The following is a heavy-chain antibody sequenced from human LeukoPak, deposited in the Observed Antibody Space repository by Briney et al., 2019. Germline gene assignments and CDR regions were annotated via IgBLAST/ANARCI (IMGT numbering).Heavy chain of an antibody. D-gene: IGHD2-2*01. J-gene: IGHJ4*02. CDR2: ITTDGSTT. V-gene: IGHV3-74*01. CDR1: GFTFSSYW. Sequence: GGSLRLSCAASGFTFSSYWMHWVRQAPGKGLVWVSRITTDGSTTNYADSVKGRFTISRDNSKNTLYLQMNSLRAEDTAVYYCAKAPVRYCSSTSCYSDSWGQGTLVTVSS. CDR3: AKAPVRYCSSTSCYSDS.